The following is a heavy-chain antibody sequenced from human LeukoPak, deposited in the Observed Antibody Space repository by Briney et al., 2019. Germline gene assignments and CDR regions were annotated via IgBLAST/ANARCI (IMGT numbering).Heavy chain of an antibody. V-gene: IGHV3-74*01. CDR3: VRDKISGWFVDQ. CDR1: GFTFSTYW. J-gene: IGHJ4*02. D-gene: IGHD6-19*01. Sequence: QAGGSLRLSCAASGFTFSTYWMHWVRQAPGKGPVWVSRISSDGSNTIYADSVKGRFTISRDNAKNTLYLQVNSLRAEDAAVYYCVRDKISGWFVDQWGQGTLVTVSS. CDR2: ISSDGSNT.